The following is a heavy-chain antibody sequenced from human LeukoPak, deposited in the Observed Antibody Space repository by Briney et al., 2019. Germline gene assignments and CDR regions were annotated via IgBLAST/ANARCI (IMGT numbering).Heavy chain of an antibody. CDR3: AKDRDTTGYEH. Sequence: GGSLRLSCVASGFTFDDYAMHWVRQAPGKGLEWVSFITGNGGGTYYADSVKGRFTISRDNSKNSLSLQMNGLRNEDTALYYCAKDRDTTGYEHWGQGTLVIVSS. J-gene: IGHJ1*01. CDR1: GFTFDDYA. V-gene: IGHV3-43*02. CDR2: ITGNGGGT. D-gene: IGHD1-1*01.